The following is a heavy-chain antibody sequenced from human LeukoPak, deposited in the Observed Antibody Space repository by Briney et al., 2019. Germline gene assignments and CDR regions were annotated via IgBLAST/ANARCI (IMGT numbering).Heavy chain of an antibody. D-gene: IGHD3-10*01. J-gene: IGHJ4*02. V-gene: IGHV5-51*01. CDR2: VNPDDSDT. CDR1: GYSFTSHW. CDR3: ARLRWPRGGRSSFDY. Sequence: GESLKISCKGSGYSFTSHWIGWVRQMPGKGLAWMGIVNPDDSDTIYSPSFQGQVTISADESITTAYLQWSSLKASDTAMYYCARLRWPRGGRSSFDYWGQGALVTVSS.